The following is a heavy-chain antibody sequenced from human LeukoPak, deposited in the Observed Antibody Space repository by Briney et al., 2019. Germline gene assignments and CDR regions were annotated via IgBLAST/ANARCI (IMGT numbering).Heavy chain of an antibody. CDR2: INHSGST. D-gene: IGHD1-1*01. J-gene: IGHJ6*03. Sequence: PSETLSLTCAVYGGSFRGYYWRWIRQPPGKGLEWIGEINHSGSTNYNPSLKSRVTISVDTSKNQFSLKLSSVTAADTAVYYCARDAPYNWNDADYMDVWGKGTTVTVSS. CDR1: GGSFRGYY. V-gene: IGHV4-34*01. CDR3: ARDAPYNWNDADYMDV.